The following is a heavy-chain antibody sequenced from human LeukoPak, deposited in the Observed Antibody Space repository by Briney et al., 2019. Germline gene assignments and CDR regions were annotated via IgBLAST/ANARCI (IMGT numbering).Heavy chain of an antibody. CDR1: GYTFTSYG. J-gene: IGHJ4*02. Sequence: GASVKVSCKASGYTFTSYGISWVRQAPGQGLEWMGRIIPILGIANYAQKFQGRVTITADKSTSTAYMELSSLRSEDTAVYYCASELTGDEAAGYWGQGTLVTVSS. CDR3: ASELTGDEAAGY. D-gene: IGHD7-27*01. V-gene: IGHV1-69*04. CDR2: IIPILGIA.